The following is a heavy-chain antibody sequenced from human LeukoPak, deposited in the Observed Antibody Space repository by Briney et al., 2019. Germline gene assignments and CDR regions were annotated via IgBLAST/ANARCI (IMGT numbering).Heavy chain of an antibody. Sequence: GASVKVSCKASGYTFTGYYMHWVRQAPGQGLEWMGWINPNSGGTNYAQKFQGRVTMTRDTSISTAYMELSRLRSDDTAVYYCARNVVGATSSALSYWGRGTLVTVSS. J-gene: IGHJ4*02. CDR3: ARNVVGATSSALSY. CDR2: INPNSGGT. V-gene: IGHV1-2*02. D-gene: IGHD1-26*01. CDR1: GYTFTGYY.